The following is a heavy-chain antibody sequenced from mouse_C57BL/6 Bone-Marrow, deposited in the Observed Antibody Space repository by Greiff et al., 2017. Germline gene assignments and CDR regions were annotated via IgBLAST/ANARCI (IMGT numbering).Heavy chain of an antibody. D-gene: IGHD1-1*01. CDR1: GYTFTSYW. Sequence: QVQLQQSGAELAKPGASVKLSCKASGYTFTSYWMHWVKQRPGQGLEWIGYINPSSGYPKYNQKFKDKATLTAAKSSSAAYMQLSSLTYEDSAVYYCADQGRSSPFAYWGQGTLVTVSA. J-gene: IGHJ3*01. V-gene: IGHV1-7*01. CDR2: INPSSGYP. CDR3: ADQGRSSPFAY.